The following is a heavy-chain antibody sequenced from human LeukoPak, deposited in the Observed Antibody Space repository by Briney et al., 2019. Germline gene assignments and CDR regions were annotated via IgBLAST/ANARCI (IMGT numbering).Heavy chain of an antibody. CDR1: GFTFSSYA. D-gene: IGHD5-12*01. J-gene: IGHJ4*02. CDR3: AGATHAYSGYNH. Sequence: PGGSLRLSCAASGFTFSSYAMSWVRQAPGTGLEWVSVIYDGGHTYYADSVKGRFTISRDNSENTLYLQMNSLRGQDTAVYYCAGATHAYSGYNHWGQGVLVTVSS. V-gene: IGHV3-66*01. CDR2: IYDGGHT.